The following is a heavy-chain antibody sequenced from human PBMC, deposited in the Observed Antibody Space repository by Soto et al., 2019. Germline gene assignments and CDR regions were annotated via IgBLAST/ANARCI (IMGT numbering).Heavy chain of an antibody. Sequence: GGSLRLSCAASGFTFSSYSMNWVRQAPGKGLEWVSYISSSSSTIYYADSVKGRFTISRDNAKNSLYLQMNSLRAEDTAVYYCARDGLMDADWLFDYWGQGTLVTVSS. CDR1: GFTFSSYS. V-gene: IGHV3-48*01. D-gene: IGHD3-9*01. CDR2: ISSSSSTI. CDR3: ARDGLMDADWLFDY. J-gene: IGHJ4*02.